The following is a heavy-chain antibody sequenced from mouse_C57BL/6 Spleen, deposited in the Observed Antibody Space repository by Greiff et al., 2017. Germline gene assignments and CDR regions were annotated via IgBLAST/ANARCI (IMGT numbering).Heavy chain of an antibody. CDR3: ARHEGAAGYFDV. J-gene: IGHJ1*03. D-gene: IGHD1-2*01. CDR2: FYPGSGSL. V-gene: IGHV1-62-2*01. Sequence: QVQLKQSGAELVKPGASVKLSCKASGYTFTDYTIHWVKPRSGQGLEWIGWFYPGSGSLNYNEKFKDKDTLTADTSSSTVYMELSRLTSEDTAVDCGARHEGAAGYFDVWGTGTTVTVAA. CDR1: GYTFTDYT.